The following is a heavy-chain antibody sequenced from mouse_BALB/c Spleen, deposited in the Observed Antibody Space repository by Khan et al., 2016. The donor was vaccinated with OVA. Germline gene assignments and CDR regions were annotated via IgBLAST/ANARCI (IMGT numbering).Heavy chain of an antibody. CDR1: GYSITSCYA. D-gene: IGHD1-1*01. CDR3: ARGNYYGYYFDY. V-gene: IGHV3-2*02. Sequence: EVQLVESGPGLVKPSQSLSLTCTVTGYSITSCYAWNWIRQFPGNKLEWMGYISYSGGTSYNPSLKSRISITRDTSTNQFFLQLNSVTTEDTDTDYCARGNYYGYYFDYWGQGTTLTVSA. J-gene: IGHJ2*01. CDR2: ISYSGGT.